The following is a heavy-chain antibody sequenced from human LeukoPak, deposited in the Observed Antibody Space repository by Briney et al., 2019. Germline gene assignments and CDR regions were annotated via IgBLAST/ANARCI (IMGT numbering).Heavy chain of an antibody. Sequence: SSETLSLNSTVSGGSISSSRYFWGWIRHPPGKRLEWIGYIHYSGTTNYNPSLKNRVTISLDTSKNQFSLNLGSVTAADTAVYFCARMGGYSGYATHWGQGTLV. CDR1: GGSISSSRYF. V-gene: IGHV4-61*05. CDR2: IHYSGTT. D-gene: IGHD5-12*01. J-gene: IGHJ4*02. CDR3: ARMGGYSGYATH.